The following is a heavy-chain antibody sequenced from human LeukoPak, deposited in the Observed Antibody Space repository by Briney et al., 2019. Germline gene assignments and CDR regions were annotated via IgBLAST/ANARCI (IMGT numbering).Heavy chain of an antibody. D-gene: IGHD3-10*01. CDR1: GYTLTELS. J-gene: IGHJ4*02. CDR3: AHRYGSGSYPHLRDDY. CDR2: FDPEDGET. V-gene: IGHV1-24*01. Sequence: ASVKVSCKVSGYTLTELSMHWVRQAPGKGLEWMGGFDPEDGETIYAQKFQGRVTMTEDTSTDTAYMELSSLRSEDTAVYYCAHRYGSGSYPHLRDDYWGQGTLVTVSS.